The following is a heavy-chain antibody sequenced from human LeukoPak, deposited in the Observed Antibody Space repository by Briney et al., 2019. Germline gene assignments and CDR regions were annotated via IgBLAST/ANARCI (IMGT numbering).Heavy chain of an antibody. Sequence: PSETLSLTCTVSGGSISSSSYYWGWIRQPPGKGLEWIGSIYYSGSTYYNPSLKSRVTISVDTSKNQFSLKLSSVTAADTAVYYCASLIREWELLRPGDYWGQGTLVTVSS. CDR3: ASLIREWELLRPGDY. J-gene: IGHJ4*02. V-gene: IGHV4-39*07. CDR1: GGSISSSSYY. CDR2: IYYSGST. D-gene: IGHD1-26*01.